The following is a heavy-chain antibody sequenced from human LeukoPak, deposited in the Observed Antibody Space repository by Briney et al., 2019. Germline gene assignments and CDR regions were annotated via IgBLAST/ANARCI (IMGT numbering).Heavy chain of an antibody. CDR1: GGTFSSYA. D-gene: IGHD2-2*01. CDR2: IIPIFGTA. V-gene: IGHV1-69*13. J-gene: IGHJ4*02. CDR3: AMGYCSSTSCSHFDY. Sequence: ASVKVSCKASGGTFSSYAISWARQAPGQGLEWMGGIIPIFGTANYAQKFQGRVTITADESTSTAYMELSSLRSEDTAVYYCAMGYCSSTSCSHFDYWGQGTLVTVSS.